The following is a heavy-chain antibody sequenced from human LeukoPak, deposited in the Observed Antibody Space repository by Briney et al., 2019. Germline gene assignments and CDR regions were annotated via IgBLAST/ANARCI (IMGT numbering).Heavy chain of an antibody. V-gene: IGHV4-4*09. CDR3: ARHGRDRYYDILTGYYAHYCMDV. Sequence: SETLSLTCTVSGGSISSYYWSWIRQPPGKGLEWIGYIYTSGSNNYNPSLKSRLSITVDETNNQFSQKLSSVTAADTAVYYCARHGRDRYYDILTGYYAHYCMDVWGKGTTVTVSS. CDR2: IYTSGSN. D-gene: IGHD3-9*01. CDR1: GGSISSYY. J-gene: IGHJ6*03.